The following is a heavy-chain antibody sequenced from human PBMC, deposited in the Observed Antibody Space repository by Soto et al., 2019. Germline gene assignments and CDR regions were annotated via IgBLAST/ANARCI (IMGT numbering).Heavy chain of an antibody. V-gene: IGHV3-13*01. CDR2: IGTAGDT. J-gene: IGHJ5*02. Sequence: GSLRLSCAASGFTFSAYDMHWVRQPTGKRLEWVSCIGTAGDTFYPDSVKGRFTISRENAKNSLYLQMNSLRAEDTAVYYCARGGSSGWFDPWGQGTLVTVSS. D-gene: IGHD2-15*01. CDR3: ARGGSSGWFDP. CDR1: GFTFSAYD.